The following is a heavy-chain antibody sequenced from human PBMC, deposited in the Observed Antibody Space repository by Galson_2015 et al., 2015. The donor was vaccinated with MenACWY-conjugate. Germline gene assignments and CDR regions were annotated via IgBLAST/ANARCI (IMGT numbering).Heavy chain of an antibody. D-gene: IGHD2-21*01. CDR3: VRADYCGVNCFTWFDT. J-gene: IGHJ5*02. CDR1: GDSISNTNW. V-gene: IGHV4-4*02. CDR2: IYHTGHT. Sequence: SETLSLTCVVSGDSISNTNWWSWVRQSPGKGLVWIGEIYHTGHTRYNPSLKSRLTISVDKSKTQFSMKLTSVTAADTAVYYCVRADYCGVNCFTWFDTWGQGHLVTVSS.